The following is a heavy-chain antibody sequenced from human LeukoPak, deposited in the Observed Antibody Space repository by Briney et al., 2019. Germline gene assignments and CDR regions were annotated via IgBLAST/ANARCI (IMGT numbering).Heavy chain of an antibody. CDR1: GGSISSSSYY. D-gene: IGHD4-17*01. V-gene: IGHV4-39*07. Sequence: SETLSLTCTVSGGSISSSSYYWGWIRQPPGKGLEWIGSIYYSGSTYYNPSLKSRVTISVDTSKNQFSLKLSSVTAADTAVYYCARDELRYDAFDIWGQGTMVTVSS. CDR2: IYYSGST. J-gene: IGHJ3*02. CDR3: ARDELRYDAFDI.